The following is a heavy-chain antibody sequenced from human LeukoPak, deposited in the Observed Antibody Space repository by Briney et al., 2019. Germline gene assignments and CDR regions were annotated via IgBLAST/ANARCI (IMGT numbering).Heavy chain of an antibody. V-gene: IGHV1-2*02. D-gene: IGHD6-13*01. CDR2: INPNSGGT. J-gene: IGHJ5*02. CDR3: ARDPAGSSSWYRFYWFDP. CDR1: GYTFTTSA. Sequence: ASVKVSCKASGYTFTTSAMHWVRQAPGQGLEWMGWINPNSGGTNYAQKFQGRVTLTRDTSISTAYMELSRLRSDDTAVYYCARDPAGSSSWYRFYWFDPWGQGTLVTVSS.